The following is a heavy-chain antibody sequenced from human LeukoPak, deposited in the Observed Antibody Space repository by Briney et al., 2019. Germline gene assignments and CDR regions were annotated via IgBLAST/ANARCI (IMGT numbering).Heavy chain of an antibody. Sequence: GESLKISCKGSGYSFTSYWIGWVRQMPGKGLEWMGIIYPGDSDTRYSPSFQGQVTISADKSISTAYLQWSSLKASDAAMYYRATRDRYYYDSSGYPAAFDIWGQGTMVTVSS. V-gene: IGHV5-51*01. D-gene: IGHD3-22*01. CDR2: IYPGDSDT. CDR1: GYSFTSYW. J-gene: IGHJ3*02. CDR3: ATRDRYYYDSSGYPAAFDI.